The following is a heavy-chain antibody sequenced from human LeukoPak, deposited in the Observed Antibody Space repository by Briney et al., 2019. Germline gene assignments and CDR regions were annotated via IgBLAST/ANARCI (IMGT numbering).Heavy chain of an antibody. CDR1: GGSISSSSYY. D-gene: IGHD2-15*01. V-gene: IGHV4-39*07. Sequence: SETLSLTCTVSGGSISSSSYYWGWIRQPPGKGLEWIGEINHSGSTNYNPSPKSRVTISVDTSKNQFSLKLSSVTAADTAVYYCARRAATTYYYYYYMDVWGKGTTVTISS. J-gene: IGHJ6*03. CDR3: ARRAATTYYYYYYMDV. CDR2: INHSGST.